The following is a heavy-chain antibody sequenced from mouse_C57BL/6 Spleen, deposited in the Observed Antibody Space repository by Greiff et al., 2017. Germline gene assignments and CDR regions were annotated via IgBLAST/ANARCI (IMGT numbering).Heavy chain of an antibody. V-gene: IGHV5-6*01. Sequence: EVKLVESGGDLVKPGGSLKLSCAASGFTFSSYGMSWVRQTPDKRLEWVATISSGGSYTYYPDSVKGRFTISRDNAKNTLYLQMSSLKSEDTAMYYCARHPGDYWGQGTSVTVSS. J-gene: IGHJ4*01. CDR2: ISSGGSYT. CDR3: ARHPGDY. CDR1: GFTFSSYG.